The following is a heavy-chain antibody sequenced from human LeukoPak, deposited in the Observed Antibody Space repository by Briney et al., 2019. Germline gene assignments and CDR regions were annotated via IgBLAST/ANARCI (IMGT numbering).Heavy chain of an antibody. Sequence: ASVKVSCKASGYTFTSYAMNWVRQAPGQGLEWMGWINTNTGNPTYAQGFTGRFVFSLDTSVSTAYLQISSLKAEDTAVYYCAREKPIYQLQHPHASWFDPWGQGTLVTVSS. CDR3: AREKPIYQLQHPHASWFDP. CDR1: GYTFTSYA. CDR2: INTNTGNP. J-gene: IGHJ5*02. V-gene: IGHV7-4-1*02. D-gene: IGHD2-2*01.